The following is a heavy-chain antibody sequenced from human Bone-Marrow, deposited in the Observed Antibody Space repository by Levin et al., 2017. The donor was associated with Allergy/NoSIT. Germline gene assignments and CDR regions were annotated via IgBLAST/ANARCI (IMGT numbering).Heavy chain of an antibody. J-gene: IGHJ1*01. CDR1: GFPFTSYN. V-gene: IGHV3-48*01. CDR2: SGSTI. Sequence: GASVKVSCAASGFPFTSYNLNWVRQAPGKGLEWVSSSGSTIYYADSVKGRFTISRDNAKKLLYLEMTSLRAEDTAVYYCARGGYIYGRIELKYFQNWGHGTLVTVSS. CDR3: ARGGYIYGRIELKYFQN. D-gene: IGHD5-18*01.